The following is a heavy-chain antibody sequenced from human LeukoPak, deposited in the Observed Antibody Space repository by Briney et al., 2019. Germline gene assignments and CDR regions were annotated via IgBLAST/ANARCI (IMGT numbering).Heavy chain of an antibody. CDR2: IYDSGNT. Sequence: SETLSLTCTVSGVSMSSSPYYWGWIRQPPGKGLEWIGTIYDSGNTNYDPSLRSRLIMSVDTSRDQFSLKLSSVTAADTAVYYCARHDCDSSRCSVNWFDPWGQGTLVTVSS. D-gene: IGHD2/OR15-2a*01. J-gene: IGHJ5*02. CDR1: GVSMSSSPYY. CDR3: ARHDCDSSRCSVNWFDP. V-gene: IGHV4-39*01.